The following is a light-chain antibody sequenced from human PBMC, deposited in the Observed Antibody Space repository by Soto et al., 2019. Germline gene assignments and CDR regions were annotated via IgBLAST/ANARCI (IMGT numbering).Light chain of an antibody. CDR3: QSYDSSLSGSV. CDR1: SSNIGACYD. Sequence: QSVLTQPPSVSGAPGQRVTISCTGTSSNIGACYDVHWYQQLPGTAPKLLIYGNSNRPSGVPDRCSGSKSGTSASLAITGLQAEDEADYYCQSYDSSLSGSVFGGGTQLTVL. J-gene: IGLJ7*01. CDR2: GNS. V-gene: IGLV1-40*01.